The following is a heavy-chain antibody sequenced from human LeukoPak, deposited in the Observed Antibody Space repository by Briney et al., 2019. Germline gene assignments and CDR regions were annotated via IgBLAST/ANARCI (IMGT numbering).Heavy chain of an antibody. J-gene: IGHJ6*03. CDR3: ASSIVVVTPYYMDV. D-gene: IGHD3-22*01. V-gene: IGHV3-7*01. CDR1: GFTFSSYW. CDR2: IKQDGSEK. Sequence: PGGSLRLSCAASGFTFSSYWMSWVRQAPGKGLEWVANIKQDGSEKYYVDSVKGRFTISRDNAKNSLYLQMNSLRAEDTAVYYCASSIVVVTPYYMDVWGKGTTVTISS.